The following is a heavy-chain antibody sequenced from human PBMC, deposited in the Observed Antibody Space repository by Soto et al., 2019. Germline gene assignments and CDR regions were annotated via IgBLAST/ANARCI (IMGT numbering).Heavy chain of an antibody. D-gene: IGHD1-26*01. Sequence: SETLSLTCTVSGGSISSGGYYWSWIRQHPGKGLEWIGYIYYSGSTYYNPSLKGRVTISVDTSKNQFSLKLSSVTAADTAVYYCAREWEVGATHDAFDIWGQGTMVTVSS. V-gene: IGHV4-31*03. CDR3: AREWEVGATHDAFDI. J-gene: IGHJ3*02. CDR1: GGSISSGGYY. CDR2: IYYSGST.